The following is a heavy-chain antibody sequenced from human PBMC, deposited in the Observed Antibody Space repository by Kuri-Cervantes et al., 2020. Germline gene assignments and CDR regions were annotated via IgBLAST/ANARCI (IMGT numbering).Heavy chain of an antibody. Sequence: GGSLRLSCAASGFTFNDYAMHWVRQDPGKGLEWVSAISVSGGSTYYADSVKGRFTISRDNSKNTLYLQVNSLRAEDTAVYYYVKGGLYGDYLDHWGQGTLVTVSS. D-gene: IGHD2-8*01. CDR1: GFTFNDYA. CDR2: ISVSGGST. V-gene: IGHV3-23*01. CDR3: VKGGLYGDYLDH. J-gene: IGHJ4*02.